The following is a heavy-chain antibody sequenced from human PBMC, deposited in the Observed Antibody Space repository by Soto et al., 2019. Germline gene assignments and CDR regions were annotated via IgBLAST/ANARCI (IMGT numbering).Heavy chain of an antibody. V-gene: IGHV3-30*18. J-gene: IGHJ4*02. D-gene: IGHD3-16*02. CDR1: GFTFSSYA. Sequence: QVQLVESGGGVVQPGRSLRLSCAASGFTFSSYALHWVRKVPAKGLEWVEIMSYVGNNQYYADSVKGRFTISRDNFKNTLYLQMNSLRAEDTAVYYCAKALGELSPESFDYWGQGILVTVSS. CDR3: AKALGELSPESFDY. CDR2: MSYVGNNQ.